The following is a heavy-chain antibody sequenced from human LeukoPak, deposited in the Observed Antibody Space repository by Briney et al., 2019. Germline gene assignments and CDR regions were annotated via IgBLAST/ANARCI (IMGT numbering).Heavy chain of an antibody. D-gene: IGHD5-12*01. CDR1: GFTFSSYA. Sequence: GGSLRLSCAASGFTFSSYAMSWVRQAPGKGLEWVAVISYDGNNKYYADSVKGRFTISRDNSKNTLYLQMNSLRAEDTAVYYCARVGGYDYTAIYYYMDVWGEGTTVAVSS. J-gene: IGHJ6*03. V-gene: IGHV3-30-3*01. CDR2: ISYDGNNK. CDR3: ARVGGYDYTAIYYYMDV.